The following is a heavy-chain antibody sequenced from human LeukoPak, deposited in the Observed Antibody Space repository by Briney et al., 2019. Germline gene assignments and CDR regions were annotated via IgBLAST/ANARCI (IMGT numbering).Heavy chain of an antibody. V-gene: IGHV1-2*02. CDR1: GYTFTGYY. CDR3: ARDLAPGDTAMAHYYYYGMDV. J-gene: IGHJ6*02. Sequence: GASVKVSCKASGYTFTGYYMHWVRQAPGQGLEWMGWINPNSGGTNYAQKFQGRVTMTRDTSISTAYMELSRLRSDDTAVYYCARDLAPGDTAMAHYYYYGMDVWSRGTTVTVSS. CDR2: INPNSGGT. D-gene: IGHD5-18*01.